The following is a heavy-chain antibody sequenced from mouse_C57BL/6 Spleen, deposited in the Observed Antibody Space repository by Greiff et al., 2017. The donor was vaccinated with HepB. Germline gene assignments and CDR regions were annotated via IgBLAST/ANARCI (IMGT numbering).Heavy chain of an antibody. D-gene: IGHD2-4*01. Sequence: VQLQQSGPELVKPGASVKISCKASGYSFTGYYMNWVKQSPEKSLEWIGEINPSTGGTTYNQKFKAKATLTVDKSSSTAYMQLKSLTSEDSAVYYCARALLTYDYDEGGYAMDYWGQGTSVTVSS. V-gene: IGHV1-42*01. CDR3: ARALLTYDYDEGGYAMDY. J-gene: IGHJ4*01. CDR2: INPSTGGT. CDR1: GYSFTGYY.